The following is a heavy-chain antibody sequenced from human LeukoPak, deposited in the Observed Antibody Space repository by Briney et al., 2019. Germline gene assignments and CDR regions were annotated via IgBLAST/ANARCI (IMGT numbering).Heavy chain of an antibody. CDR1: GFPFSSYS. V-gene: IGHV3-30*01. J-gene: IGHJ4*02. CDR2: LSYDGSIK. Sequence: PRGSLRLSCVASGFPFSSYSFHWVRQAPGKGREGVALLSYDGSIKHYADSVKGRFTLSRDNSKSSVYLQMDSLKADDTAVYYCARGVSTWYRIDYWGQGTLVTVSS. D-gene: IGHD6-13*01. CDR3: ARGVSTWYRIDY.